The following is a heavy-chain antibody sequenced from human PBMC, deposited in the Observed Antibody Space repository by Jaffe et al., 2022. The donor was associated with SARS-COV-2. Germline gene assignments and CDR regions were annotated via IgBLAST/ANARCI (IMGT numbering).Heavy chain of an antibody. CDR2: IDGDGSTT. CDR3: TRRSPPIDSSGYYHFDH. CDR1: GFTFNNHW. V-gene: IGHV3-74*01. Sequence: EVQLVESGGGLVQPGGSLRLSCAASGFTFNNHWMHWVRRAPGKGLVWVSRIDGDGSTTNYADSVKGRFTISRDNAKNTLYLQMNTLRAEDTGVYYCTRRSPPIDSSGYYHFDHWGQGILVTVSS. D-gene: IGHD3-22*01. J-gene: IGHJ4*02.